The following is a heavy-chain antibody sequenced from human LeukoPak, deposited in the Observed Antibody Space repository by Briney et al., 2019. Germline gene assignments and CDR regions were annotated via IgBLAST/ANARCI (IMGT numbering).Heavy chain of an antibody. D-gene: IGHD2-2*01. V-gene: IGHV3-21*01. Sequence: GGSLRLSCAASGFTFSSYSMNWVRQAPGKGLEWVSSISSSSSYIYYADSVKGRFTISRDNAKNSLYLQMNSLRAEDTAVYYCARELGYCSSTSCYGGYFDYWGQGTLVSVSS. CDR1: GFTFSSYS. CDR2: ISSSSSYI. CDR3: ARELGYCSSTSCYGGYFDY. J-gene: IGHJ4*02.